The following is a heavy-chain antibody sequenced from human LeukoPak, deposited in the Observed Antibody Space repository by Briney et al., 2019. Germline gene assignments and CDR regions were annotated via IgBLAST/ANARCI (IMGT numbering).Heavy chain of an antibody. D-gene: IGHD3/OR15-3a*01. CDR1: GFSFSTYG. Sequence: GGSLRLSCAASGFSFSTYGMFWVRQAPGKGLEWVGVVSYDGSKKYYADSVKGRFTISRDNSKNTLYLQMGSLRAEDTAVYYCAKGEFWTGIGEFFLYWGQGTLVTVSS. CDR3: AKGEFWTGIGEFFLY. V-gene: IGHV3-33*06. CDR2: VSYDGSKK. J-gene: IGHJ1*01.